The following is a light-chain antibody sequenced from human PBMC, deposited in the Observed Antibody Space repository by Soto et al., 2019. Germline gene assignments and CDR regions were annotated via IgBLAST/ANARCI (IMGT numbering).Light chain of an antibody. CDR1: QGVGRF. J-gene: IGKJ4*01. CDR3: QQRVVWPLT. Sequence: EIVLTQSPATLSLSPGERAALSCRASQGVGRFLAWYQQKPGQAPRLLIYDASNRATGIPARFSGSGSGTDFTLAINNLEPEDFAVYYCQQRVVWPLTFGGGTKVEIK. V-gene: IGKV3-11*01. CDR2: DAS.